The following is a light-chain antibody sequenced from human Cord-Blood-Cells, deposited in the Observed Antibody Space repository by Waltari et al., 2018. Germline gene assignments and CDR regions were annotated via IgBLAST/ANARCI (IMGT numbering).Light chain of an antibody. Sequence: SYELTQPPSVSVSPGQTARITCAGDALPNQYAYWYQQKPGKAPVLVIYKDSERPSGIPERFSGSSSGTTVTLTISGVHAEDEADYYCQSADSSGTYKWVFGGGTKLTVL. CDR2: KDS. CDR3: QSADSSGTYKWV. CDR1: ALPNQY. V-gene: IGLV3-25*03. J-gene: IGLJ3*02.